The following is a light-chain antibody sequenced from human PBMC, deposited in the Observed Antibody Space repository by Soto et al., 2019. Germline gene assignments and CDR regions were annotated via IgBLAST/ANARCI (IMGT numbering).Light chain of an antibody. CDR3: QQYGSSRT. Sequence: EIVLTQSPGTLSLSPGERATLSCRASQSISSSYLAWYQQKPGQAPRLLIYGASSRATGIPDRFSGSGSGTDFNLHLSRLEPDDLAVSYCQQYGSSRTFGQGIKVEIK. J-gene: IGKJ1*01. V-gene: IGKV3-20*01. CDR2: GAS. CDR1: QSISSSY.